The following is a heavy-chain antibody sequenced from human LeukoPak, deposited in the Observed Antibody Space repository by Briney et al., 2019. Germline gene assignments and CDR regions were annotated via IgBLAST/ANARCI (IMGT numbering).Heavy chain of an antibody. V-gene: IGHV3-30-3*01. J-gene: IGHJ4*02. CDR3: ARDWDYYGSGSYYCYFDY. CDR1: GFTFSSYA. Sequence: GGSLRHSCAASGFTFSSYAMHWVRQAPGKGLEWVAVISYDGSNKYYADSVKGRFTISRDNSKNTLYLQMNSLRAEDTAVYYCARDWDYYGSGSYYCYFDYWGQGTLVTVSS. CDR2: ISYDGSNK. D-gene: IGHD3-10*01.